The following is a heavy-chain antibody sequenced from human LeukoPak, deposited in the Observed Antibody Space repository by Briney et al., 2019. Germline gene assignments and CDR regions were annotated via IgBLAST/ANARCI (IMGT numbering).Heavy chain of an antibody. CDR3: AQGGEMTTDTKESYMDV. D-gene: IGHD4-17*01. V-gene: IGHV1-2*02. CDR2: INPNSGGT. J-gene: IGHJ6*03. Sequence: GASEKVSCKASGYTFTGYYMHWVRQAPGQGLEWMGWINPNSGGTNYAQKFQGRVTMTRDTSISTAYMELSRLRSDDTAVYYCAQGGEMTTDTKESYMDVWGKGTTVTVSS. CDR1: GYTFTGYY.